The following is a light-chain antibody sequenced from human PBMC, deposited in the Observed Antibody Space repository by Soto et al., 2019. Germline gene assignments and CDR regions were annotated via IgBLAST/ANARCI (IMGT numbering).Light chain of an antibody. CDR1: SGSIASKY. V-gene: IGLV6-57*04. Sequence: NFILTQPHSVSESPGKTVTISCTRSSGSIASKYVQWYQRRPGSAPTTVIYEDNQRPSGVPDRFSGSIDTSSNAASLIISGLKTEDEADYYCQSYDNNNWVFGGGTKLTVL. CDR2: EDN. J-gene: IGLJ3*02. CDR3: QSYDNNNWV.